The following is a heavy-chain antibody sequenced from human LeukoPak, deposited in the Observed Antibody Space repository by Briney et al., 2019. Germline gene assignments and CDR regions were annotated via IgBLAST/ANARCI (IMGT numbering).Heavy chain of an antibody. CDR3: ARSWDVDY. V-gene: IGHV3-74*01. D-gene: IGHD1-26*01. Sequence: PGGSLRLSSAASGFTFSSHWMHWVRQAPGKGLVWVSRINIDGSSISYADSVKGRFTISRDNAKNTLYLQMNSLRAEDTAVYYCARSWDVDYWGQGTLVTVSS. J-gene: IGHJ4*02. CDR2: INIDGSSI. CDR1: GFTFSSHW.